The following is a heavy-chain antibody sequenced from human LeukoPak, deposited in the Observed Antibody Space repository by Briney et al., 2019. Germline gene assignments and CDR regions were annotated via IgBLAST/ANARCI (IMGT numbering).Heavy chain of an antibody. CDR3: ARSVVVPAAMPMYRLYYYYYMDV. Sequence: PSETLSLTCAVYGGSFSGYYWSWIRQPPGKGLEWIGEINHSGSTNYNPSLKSRVTISVDTSKNQFSLKLSSVTAADTAVYYCARSVVVPAAMPMYRLYYYYYMDVWGKGTTVTVSS. CDR1: GGSFSGYY. D-gene: IGHD2-2*01. CDR2: INHSGST. V-gene: IGHV4-34*01. J-gene: IGHJ6*03.